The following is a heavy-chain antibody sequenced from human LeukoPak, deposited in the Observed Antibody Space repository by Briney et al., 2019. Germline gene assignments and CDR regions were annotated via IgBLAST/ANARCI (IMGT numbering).Heavy chain of an antibody. J-gene: IGHJ4*02. CDR2: SYYSEST. CDR3: ARETEGVVPAAIVDY. V-gene: IGHV4-39*07. Sequence: SETLTLTCTVSGCSISSSSYYWGWIPQPPGKGLEWNGSSYYSESTYYNPSLKSRVTISVDTSKNQSSLKLSSVTAADTAVYYCARETEGVVPAAIVDYSGQGTLVTVSS. D-gene: IGHD2-2*01. CDR1: GCSISSSSYY.